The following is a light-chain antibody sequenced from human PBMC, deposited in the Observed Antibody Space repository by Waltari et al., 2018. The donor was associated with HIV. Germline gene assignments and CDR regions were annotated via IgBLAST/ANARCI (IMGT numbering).Light chain of an antibody. J-gene: IGLJ2*01. CDR2: GKN. CDR1: SLRSYY. CDR3: NSRDSSGNHLMV. V-gene: IGLV3-19*01. Sequence: SSELTQDPAVSVALGQTVRITCQGDSLRSYYASWYQQKPGQAPVLVIYGKNNRPSGIPYRFSGSSSGNTASLTITGAQAEDEADYYCNSRDSSGNHLMVFGGGTKLTVL.